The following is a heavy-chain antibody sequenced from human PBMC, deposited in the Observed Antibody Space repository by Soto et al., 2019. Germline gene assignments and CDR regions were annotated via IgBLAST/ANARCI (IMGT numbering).Heavy chain of an antibody. J-gene: IGHJ4*02. CDR1: GFTFSSYS. Sequence: GGSLRLSCAASGFTFSSYSMNWVRQAPGKGLEWVSSISSSSSYIYYADSVKGRFTISRDNAKNSLYLQMNSLRAEDTAVYYCARMETGSEWLLWSRAYFDYWGQGTLVTVSS. CDR2: ISSSSSYI. D-gene: IGHD3-3*01. CDR3: ARMETGSEWLLWSRAYFDY. V-gene: IGHV3-21*01.